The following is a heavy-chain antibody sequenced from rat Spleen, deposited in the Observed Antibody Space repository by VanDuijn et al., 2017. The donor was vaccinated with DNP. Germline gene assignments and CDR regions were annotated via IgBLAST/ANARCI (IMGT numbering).Heavy chain of an antibody. V-gene: IGHV3-1*01. J-gene: IGHJ2*01. D-gene: IGHD1-1*01. CDR3: ARWVRYFDY. Sequence: EVQFQESGPGLVKSSQSLSLTCSVTGYSITSNYWAWIRKFPGNKMEWMGYISYSGSTRYNPSLKSRISITRDTSENQFFLHLNSVTTEDTATYYCARWVRYFDYWGQGVMVTVSS. CDR2: ISYSGST. CDR1: GYSITSNY.